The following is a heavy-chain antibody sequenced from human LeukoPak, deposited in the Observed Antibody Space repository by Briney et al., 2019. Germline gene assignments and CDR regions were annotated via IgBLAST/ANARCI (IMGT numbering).Heavy chain of an antibody. CDR2: IYYSGST. CDR1: GGSISSSSYY. Sequence: PSETLSLTCTVSGGSISSSSYYWGWIRQPPGKGLEWIGSIYYSGSTYYNPSPKSRVTISVDTSKNQFSLKLSSVTAADTAVYYCARPKVTGRTYGMDVWGQGTTVTVSS. V-gene: IGHV4-39*01. CDR3: ARPKVTGRTYGMDV. J-gene: IGHJ6*02. D-gene: IGHD1-20*01.